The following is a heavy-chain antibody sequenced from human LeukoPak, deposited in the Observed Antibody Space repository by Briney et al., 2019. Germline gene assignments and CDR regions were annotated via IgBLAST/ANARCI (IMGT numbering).Heavy chain of an antibody. CDR2: ISSSGSDT. CDR3: ARQIGYCSSGTCYFDF. D-gene: IGHD2-15*01. Sequence: GGSLRLSCAASGCTFSSYAMSWVRQAPGKGLEWASAISSSGSDTYHADSVKGRFTISRDKSKNTLYLQMNSLRAEDTAVYYCARQIGYCSSGTCYFDFWGQGSLVTVSS. CDR1: GCTFSSYA. J-gene: IGHJ4*02. V-gene: IGHV3-23*01.